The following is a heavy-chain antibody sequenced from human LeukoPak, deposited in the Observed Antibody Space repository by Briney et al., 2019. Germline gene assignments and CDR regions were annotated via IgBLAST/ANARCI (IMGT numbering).Heavy chain of an antibody. CDR3: ARGSAYYDFWSGYFTY. CDR2: IYYSGST. CDR1: GGSISSGGYY. V-gene: IGHV4-31*03. J-gene: IGHJ4*02. D-gene: IGHD3-3*01. Sequence: SETLSLTCTVSGGSISSGGYYWSWIRQHPGKGLEWIGYIYYSGSTYYNPSLKSRVTISVDTSKNQFSLKLSSVTAADTAVYYCARGSAYYDFWSGYFTYWGQGTLVTVSS.